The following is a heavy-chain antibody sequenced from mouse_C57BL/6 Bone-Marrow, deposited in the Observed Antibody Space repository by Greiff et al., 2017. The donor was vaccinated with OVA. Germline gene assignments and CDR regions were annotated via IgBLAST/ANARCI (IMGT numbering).Heavy chain of an antibody. V-gene: IGHV1-64*01. CDR1: GYTFTSYW. Sequence: QVQLQQPGAELVKPGASVKLSCKASGYTFTSYWMHWVKQRPGQGLEWIGMIHPNSGSTNYNEKFKSKATLTVDKSSSTAYMQLSSLTSEDSAVYYCARDYRNSYAMDYWGQGTSVTVSS. D-gene: IGHD2-5*01. J-gene: IGHJ4*01. CDR3: ARDYRNSYAMDY. CDR2: IHPNSGST.